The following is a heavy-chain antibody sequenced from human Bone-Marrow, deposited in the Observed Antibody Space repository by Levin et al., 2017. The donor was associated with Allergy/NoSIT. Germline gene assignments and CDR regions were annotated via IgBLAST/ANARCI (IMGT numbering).Heavy chain of an antibody. CDR3: ARALCPGIAAAAGVDV. Sequence: ASVKVSCKASGYTFTGYYMHWVRQAPGQGLEWMGRINPNSGGTNYAQKFQGRVTMTRDTSVSTAYMELSRLRSDDTAVYYCARALCPGIAAAAGVDVWGKGTTVTVSS. J-gene: IGHJ6*04. CDR2: INPNSGGT. D-gene: IGHD6-13*01. V-gene: IGHV1-2*06. CDR1: GYTFTGYY.